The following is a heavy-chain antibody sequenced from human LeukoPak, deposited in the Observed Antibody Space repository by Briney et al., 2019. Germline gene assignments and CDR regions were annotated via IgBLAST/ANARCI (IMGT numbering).Heavy chain of an antibody. J-gene: IGHJ4*02. CDR3: ARARGQLVHWYFDY. CDR2: IIPIFGTA. D-gene: IGHD6-6*01. Sequence: SVTVSCTASGGTFSSYAISWVRQAPGQGLEWTGGIIPIFGTANYAQKFQGRVTITTDESTSTAYMELSSLRSEDTAVYYCARARGQLVHWYFDYWGQGTLVTVSS. CDR1: GGTFSSYA. V-gene: IGHV1-69*05.